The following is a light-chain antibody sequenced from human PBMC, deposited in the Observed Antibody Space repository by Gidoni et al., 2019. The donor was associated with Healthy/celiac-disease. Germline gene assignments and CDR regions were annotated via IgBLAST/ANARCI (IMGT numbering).Light chain of an antibody. Sequence: EIVLTQSPGTLSLSPGERATLSCRASQSVSSSYLAWYQQKPGQAPRLLIYVASSRATGIPDRFSGSGSGTDFTLTIRRLEPEDFAVYYCQQYGSSPLTFGGXTKVEIK. CDR2: VAS. CDR1: QSVSSSY. CDR3: QQYGSSPLT. J-gene: IGKJ4*01. V-gene: IGKV3-20*01.